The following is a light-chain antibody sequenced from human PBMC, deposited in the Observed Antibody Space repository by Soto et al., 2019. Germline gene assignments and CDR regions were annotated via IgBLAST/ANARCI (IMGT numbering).Light chain of an antibody. CDR1: QSVSSN. V-gene: IGKV3-15*01. CDR2: GAS. Sequence: EIVMTQSPATLSVSPGERATLSCRASQSVSSNLAWYQQKRGQAPRLLIYGASTRATGIPARFSGSGSGTEFTLTINRLESEDVAVQYCQQYDNRPFTFGPGNKVDIK. CDR3: QQYDNRPFT. J-gene: IGKJ3*01.